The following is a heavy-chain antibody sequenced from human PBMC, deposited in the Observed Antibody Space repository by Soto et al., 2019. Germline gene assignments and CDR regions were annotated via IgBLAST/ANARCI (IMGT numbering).Heavy chain of an antibody. CDR2: INHSGST. J-gene: IGHJ6*01. Sequence: PSETLSLTCAVYGRSFSGNYWGWIRHPPGKGLEWIGQINHSGSTNYNPSLTSRVTISVDTSKNQFSLKLRSVSGADTAVYYCARDSPVFLEWLGPKRSYYYGMDVWGQGTTVT. CDR1: GRSFSGNY. V-gene: IGHV4-34*01. CDR3: ARDSPVFLEWLGPKRSYYYGMDV. D-gene: IGHD3-3*01.